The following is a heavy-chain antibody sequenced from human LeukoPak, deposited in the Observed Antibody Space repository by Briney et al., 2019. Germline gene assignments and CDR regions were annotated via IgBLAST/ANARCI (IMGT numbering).Heavy chain of an antibody. D-gene: IGHD3-10*01. CDR3: ARDAAMARGIFDY. J-gene: IGHJ4*02. CDR2: IYYSWST. CDR1: GGSISSYY. V-gene: IGHV4-59*01. Sequence: SETLSLTCTVSGGSISSYYWSWIRQPPGKGLEWIGYIYYSWSTNYTPSLKSRVTISVDTSKNQFSLKLSSVTAADTAVYYCARDAAMARGIFDYWGQGTLVTVSS.